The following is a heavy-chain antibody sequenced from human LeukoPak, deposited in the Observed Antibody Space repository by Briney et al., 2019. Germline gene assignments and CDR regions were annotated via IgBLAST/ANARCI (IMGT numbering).Heavy chain of an antibody. J-gene: IGHJ4*02. V-gene: IGHV3-21*01. CDR1: EFTFSSYN. D-gene: IGHD3-3*01. CDR2: ISSSGSYI. CDR3: AREIFWSGYYSNLHFDY. Sequence: GGSLRLSCVASEFTFSSYNTNWVRQAPGKGLEWVSSISSSGSYIYYADAVKGRFTISRDNAKNSLYLQMNSLRAEDTAVYYCAREIFWSGYYSNLHFDYWGRGTQVTVSS.